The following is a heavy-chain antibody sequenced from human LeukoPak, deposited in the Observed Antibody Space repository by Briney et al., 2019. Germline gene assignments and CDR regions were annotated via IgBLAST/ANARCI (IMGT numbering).Heavy chain of an antibody. CDR3: ARLIAGDFDY. CDR1: GGTFSSYA. D-gene: IGHD3-10*01. V-gene: IGHV1-69*10. Sequence: SVKVSCKASGGTFSSYAISWVRQAPGQGLEWMGGIIPILGTANYAQKFQVRVTITADKSTSTAYMELSSLRSEDTAVYYCARLIAGDFDYWGQGTLVTVSS. CDR2: IIPILGTA. J-gene: IGHJ4*02.